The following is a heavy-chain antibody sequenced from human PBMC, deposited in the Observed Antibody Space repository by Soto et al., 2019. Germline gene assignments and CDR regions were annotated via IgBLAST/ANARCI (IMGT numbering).Heavy chain of an antibody. V-gene: IGHV3-7*03. CDR3: VKDGGYCSSSTCYSPRNHYFDS. J-gene: IGHJ4*02. CDR2: IKFDGSEK. Sequence: GGSLRLSCAASGFIFSDYWMSWVRQAPGKGPEWVANIKFDGSEKQYVDSVRGRFTISRDNSRNSLFLQMNSLRAGDTAVYYCVKDGGYCSSSTCYSPRNHYFDSWGQGTLVTVSS. CDR1: GFIFSDYW. D-gene: IGHD2-2*01.